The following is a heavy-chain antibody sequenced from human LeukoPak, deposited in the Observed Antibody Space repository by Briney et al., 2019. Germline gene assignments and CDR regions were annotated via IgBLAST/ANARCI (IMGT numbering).Heavy chain of an antibody. CDR1: GYTFTGYY. Sequence: ASVKVSCKASGYTFTGYYMHWVRQAPGQGLEWMGWINPNSGGTNYAQKFQGRVTMTRDTSISTAYMELSRLRSDDTAVYYCASWGWYYDILTGTNFDYWGQGTLVTVSS. CDR3: ASWGWYYDILTGTNFDY. V-gene: IGHV1-2*02. J-gene: IGHJ4*02. CDR2: INPNSGGT. D-gene: IGHD3-9*01.